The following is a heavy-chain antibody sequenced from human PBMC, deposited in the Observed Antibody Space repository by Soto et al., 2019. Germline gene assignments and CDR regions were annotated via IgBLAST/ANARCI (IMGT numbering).Heavy chain of an antibody. Sequence: SEILSLTCNVSGGAIDSGGYYWCWIRQHPGKGLEWIGYIYYSGSTYYNPSLKSRVSISIDTSKNQFSLELISVTAADTAVYYCARVGTSYARRGLDVWGQGTTVTVSS. V-gene: IGHV4-31*03. D-gene: IGHD7-27*01. J-gene: IGHJ6*02. CDR1: GGAIDSGGYY. CDR3: ARVGTSYARRGLDV. CDR2: IYYSGST.